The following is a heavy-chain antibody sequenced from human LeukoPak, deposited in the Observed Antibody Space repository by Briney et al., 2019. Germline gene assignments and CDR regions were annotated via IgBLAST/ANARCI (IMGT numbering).Heavy chain of an antibody. CDR2: ITGSGDTT. CDR3: AKWGDYDILTGYYVSDF. J-gene: IGHJ4*02. D-gene: IGHD3-9*01. V-gene: IGHV3-23*01. Sequence: GGSLRFSCAASAFIVRNYAMSWVRQAPGKGLEWASAITGSGDTTYYADSVKGRFTISRDNSKNTLYVEMITLRAEDTAVYYCAKWGDYDILTGYYVSDFWGQGTLVTVSS. CDR1: AFIVRNYA.